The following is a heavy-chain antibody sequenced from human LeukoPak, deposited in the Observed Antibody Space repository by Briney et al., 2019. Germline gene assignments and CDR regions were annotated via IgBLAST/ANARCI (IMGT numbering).Heavy chain of an antibody. V-gene: IGHV1-18*01. CDR2: ISAYNGNT. D-gene: IGHD3-3*01. J-gene: IGHJ4*02. Sequence: ASVKVSCKASGYTFTSYGISWVRQAPGQGREWMGGISAYNGNTNYAQKLHGRVTMTTDTSTSTAYMALRGLRAGDTAVYYCARVERYYDFWSGSTHYWGQGTLASVSS. CDR1: GYTFTSYG. CDR3: ARVERYYDFWSGSTHY.